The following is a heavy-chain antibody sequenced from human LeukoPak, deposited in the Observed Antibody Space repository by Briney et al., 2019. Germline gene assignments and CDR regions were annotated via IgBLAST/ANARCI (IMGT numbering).Heavy chain of an antibody. CDR1: GGSISSYY. D-gene: IGHD6-19*01. V-gene: IGHV4-59*08. Sequence: SETLSLTCTVPGGSISSYYWSWIRQPPGKGLEWIGYIYYSGSTNYNPSLKSRVTISVDTSKNQLSLKLNSVTAADTAVYYCERHDLSGWFQAAFDYWDQGTLVTVSS. CDR3: ERHDLSGWFQAAFDY. CDR2: IYYSGST. J-gene: IGHJ4*02.